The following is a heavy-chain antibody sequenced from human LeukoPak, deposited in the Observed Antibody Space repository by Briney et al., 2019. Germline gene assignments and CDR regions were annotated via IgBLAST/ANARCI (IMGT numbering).Heavy chain of an antibody. J-gene: IGHJ4*02. CDR1: GGSFSGYY. Sequence: SETLSLTCAVYGGSFSGYYWSWIRQPPGKGLEWIGEINHSGSTNYNPSLRSRVTISVDTSKNQFSLKLSSVTAADTAVYYCARGSRDFDYWGQGTLVTVSS. CDR2: INHSGST. D-gene: IGHD5-24*01. V-gene: IGHV4-34*01. CDR3: ARGSRDFDY.